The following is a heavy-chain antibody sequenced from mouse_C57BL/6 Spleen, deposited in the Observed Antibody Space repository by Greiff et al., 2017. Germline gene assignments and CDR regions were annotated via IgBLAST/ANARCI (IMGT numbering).Heavy chain of an antibody. CDR1: GYTFTGYW. CDR3: ASWYFDV. CDR2: ILPGSGST. V-gene: IGHV1-9*01. Sequence: QVQLQQSGAELMKPGASVKLSCKATGYTFTGYWIEWVKQRPGHGLEWIGEILPGSGSTNYNGKFKGKATFTADTSSNTAYMQLSSLTTEDAAIYYCASWYFDVWGTGTTVTVSS. J-gene: IGHJ1*03.